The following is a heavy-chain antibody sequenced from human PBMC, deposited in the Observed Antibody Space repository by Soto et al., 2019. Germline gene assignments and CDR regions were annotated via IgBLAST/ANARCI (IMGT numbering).Heavy chain of an antibody. CDR1: EFGFTGFG. J-gene: IGHJ4*02. Sequence: GGSLRLSCTTSEFGFTGFGFHWVRQAPGKGLEWLAVIWYDGTHTQYEDSVRGRFTSTRDNASDKLFLQMDSLRADDTAVYYCAGEGLGSSNWYYDSWGQGTLVTVSS. D-gene: IGHD6-13*01. V-gene: IGHV3-33*01. CDR2: IWYDGTHT. CDR3: AGEGLGSSNWYYDS.